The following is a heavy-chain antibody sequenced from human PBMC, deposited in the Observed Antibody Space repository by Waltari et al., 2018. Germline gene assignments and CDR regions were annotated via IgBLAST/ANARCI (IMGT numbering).Heavy chain of an antibody. J-gene: IGHJ6*02. D-gene: IGHD6-13*01. Sequence: EVQLVESGGGLVQPGGSLRLSCAASGFTFSSYEMNWVRQAPGKGLEWVSYISSSGSTIYYADSVKGRFTISRDNAKNSLYLQMNSLRAEDTAVYYCARGGAAAGTADRRGYYYYGMDVWGQGTTVTVSS. V-gene: IGHV3-48*03. CDR1: GFTFSSYE. CDR2: ISSSGSTI. CDR3: ARGGAAAGTADRRGYYYYGMDV.